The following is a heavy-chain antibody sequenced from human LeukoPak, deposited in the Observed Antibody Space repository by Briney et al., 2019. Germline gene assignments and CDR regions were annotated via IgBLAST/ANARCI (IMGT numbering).Heavy chain of an antibody. J-gene: IGHJ4*02. CDR3: ARERGGARAVAGFDY. D-gene: IGHD6-19*01. CDR2: INPGTGGT. CDR1: GYXLINYY. V-gene: IGHV1-46*01. Sequence: ASVRVSCKASGYXLINYYIHWVRQAPGQGREWMGIINPGTGGTSYAQKFQARVTMTRDTSTSTFYMDLSSLKSDDTAVYYCARERGGARAVAGFDYWGQGTLVTVSS.